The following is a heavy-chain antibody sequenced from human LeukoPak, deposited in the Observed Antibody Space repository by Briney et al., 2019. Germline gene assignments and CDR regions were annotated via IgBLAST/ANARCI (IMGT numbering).Heavy chain of an antibody. CDR1: GFTFSSYG. Sequence: RGSLRLSCAASGFTFSSYGMHWIRQAPGKGLEWVAFLSHDGDNTYYGDSVKGRFTVSRDNSKNTVYLQMNSLRPEDTAVYYCARHPNSNWDYWGQGTLVTVSS. CDR2: LSHDGDNT. CDR3: ARHPNSNWDY. D-gene: IGHD6-13*01. V-gene: IGHV3-30*03. J-gene: IGHJ4*02.